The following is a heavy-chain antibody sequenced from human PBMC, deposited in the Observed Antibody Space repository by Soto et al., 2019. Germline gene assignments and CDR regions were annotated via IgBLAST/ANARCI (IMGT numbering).Heavy chain of an antibody. J-gene: IGHJ4*02. CDR1: GYTFTSYG. V-gene: IGHV1-18*01. CDR3: ARGGCSSTSCYGVIDY. D-gene: IGHD2-2*01. CDR2: IGAYNGNT. Sequence: ASVKVSCKASGYTFTSYGISWVRQAPGQGLEWMGWIGAYNGNTNYAQKLQGRVTMTTDTSTSTAYMELRSLRSDDTAVYYCARGGCSSTSCYGVIDYWGQGTLVTVSS.